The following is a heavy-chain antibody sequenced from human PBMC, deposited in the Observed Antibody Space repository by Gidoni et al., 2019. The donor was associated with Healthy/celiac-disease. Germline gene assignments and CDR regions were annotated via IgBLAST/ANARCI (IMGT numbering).Heavy chain of an antibody. CDR2: IIPIVGTA. CDR3: ARVPSGSYYFDY. J-gene: IGHJ4*02. V-gene: IGHV1-69*06. D-gene: IGHD1-26*01. CDR1: GGTVSSYA. Sequence: QVQLVQSGAEVKKPGPSVKVSCKASGGTVSSYAICWVRQAPGQVLEWMVGIIPIVGTANYAQKFQGRVTITADKSTSTAYMELSSLRSEDTAVYYCARVPSGSYYFDYWGQGTLVTVSS.